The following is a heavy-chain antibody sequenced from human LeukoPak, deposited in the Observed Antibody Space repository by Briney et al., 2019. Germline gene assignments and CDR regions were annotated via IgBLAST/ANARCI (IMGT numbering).Heavy chain of an antibody. CDR2: IFYTGST. Sequence: SQTLSLTCTVSGGSISSGDYYWSWIRQPPGKGLEWIGYIFYTGSTYYNPSLKGRVTISVDTSKNQFSLKLSSVTAADTAVYYCASFYQAYYFDYWGQGTLVTVSS. J-gene: IGHJ4*02. CDR1: GGSISSGDYY. V-gene: IGHV4-30-4*01. CDR3: ASFYQAYYFDY. D-gene: IGHD2-21*01.